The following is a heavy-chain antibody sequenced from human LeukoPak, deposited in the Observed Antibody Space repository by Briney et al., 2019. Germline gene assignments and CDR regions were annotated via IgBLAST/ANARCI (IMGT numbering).Heavy chain of an antibody. J-gene: IGHJ4*02. Sequence: SVKVSCKASGGTFRSYAISWVRQAPGQGLEWMGGIIPIFGTANYAQKFQGRVTITADEPTSTAYMELSSLRSEDTAVYYCAREASLLWFGGPLQYFDYWGQGTLFTVSS. CDR2: IIPIFGTA. CDR3: AREASLLWFGGPLQYFDY. D-gene: IGHD3-10*01. V-gene: IGHV1-69*01. CDR1: GGTFRSYA.